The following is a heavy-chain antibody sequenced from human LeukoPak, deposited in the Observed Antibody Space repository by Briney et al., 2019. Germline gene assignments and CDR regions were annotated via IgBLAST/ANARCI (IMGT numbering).Heavy chain of an antibody. CDR2: IYPGDSDT. D-gene: IGHD7-27*01. CDR3: ARLSDRNWGHPPDY. CDR1: GYSFTSYW. V-gene: IGHV5-51*01. Sequence: GESLKISCKGPGYSFTSYWLGWVRQMPGKGLEWMGIIYPGDSDTQYSPSFQGQVTISADKSISTAYLQWSSLKASDTAMYYCARLSDRNWGHPPDYWGQGTLVTVSS. J-gene: IGHJ4*02.